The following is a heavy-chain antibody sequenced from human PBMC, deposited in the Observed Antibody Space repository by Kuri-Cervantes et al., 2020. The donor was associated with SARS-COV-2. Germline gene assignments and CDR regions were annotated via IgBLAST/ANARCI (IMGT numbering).Heavy chain of an antibody. Sequence: LSLTCAASGFTFSSYAMSWVRQAPGKGLEWVTFLRYDGGEKHYADSVKGRLTISRDNSKNTLYLEMNSLRVEDTAVYYCAKDPVYRGTYDLGKLDSWGQGTLVTVSS. V-gene: IGHV3-30*02. CDR3: AKDPVYRGTYDLGKLDS. CDR1: GFTFSSYA. D-gene: IGHD3-3*01. CDR2: LRYDGGEK. J-gene: IGHJ4*02.